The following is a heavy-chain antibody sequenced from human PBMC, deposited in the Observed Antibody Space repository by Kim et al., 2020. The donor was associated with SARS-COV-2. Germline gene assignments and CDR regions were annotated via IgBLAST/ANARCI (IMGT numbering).Heavy chain of an antibody. V-gene: IGHV3-21*01. CDR3: ASTSRS. D-gene: IGHD3-16*01. J-gene: IGHJ5*02. CDR2: SRSSYI. Sequence: SRSSYIYYADSVKRRFTIARDNAKTSLYLQMNSLTAEDTAVYYCASTSRSWGQGTLVTVSS.